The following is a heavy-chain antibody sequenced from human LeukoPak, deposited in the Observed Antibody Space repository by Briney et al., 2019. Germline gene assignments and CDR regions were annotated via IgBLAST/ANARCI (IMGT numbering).Heavy chain of an antibody. CDR1: GGSFSGYY. CDR2: INHSGST. V-gene: IGHV4-34*01. J-gene: IGHJ6*03. D-gene: IGHD2-2*01. CDR3: ARGRRYCSSTSCPGVYYYMDV. Sequence: SETLSLTCAVYGGSFSGYYWSWIRQPPGKGLEWIGEINHSGSTNYNPSLKSRVTISVDPSKNQFSLKLSSVTAPDTAVYYCARGRRYCSSTSCPGVYYYMDVWGKGTTVTVSS.